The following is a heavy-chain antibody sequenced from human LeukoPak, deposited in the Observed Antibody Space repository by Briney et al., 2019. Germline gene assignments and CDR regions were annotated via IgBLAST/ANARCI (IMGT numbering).Heavy chain of an antibody. D-gene: IGHD3-22*01. V-gene: IGHV4-34*01. Sequence: SETLSLTCAVYGVSFSGYYWSWIRQPPGKGLEWIGEINLSGSTNYNPSLKSRVTISVDTSKNQFSLKLSSVAAADTAVYYCARRRNYDSSGYYYAHYYFDYWGQGTLVTVSS. J-gene: IGHJ4*02. CDR3: ARRRNYDSSGYYYAHYYFDY. CDR2: INLSGST. CDR1: GVSFSGYY.